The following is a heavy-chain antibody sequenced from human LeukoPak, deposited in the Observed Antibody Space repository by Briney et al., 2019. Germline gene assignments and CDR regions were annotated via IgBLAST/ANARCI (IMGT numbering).Heavy chain of an antibody. D-gene: IGHD3-10*01. Sequence: ASVKVSCKASGYTFTGYYMHWVRQAPGQGLEWMGWINPNSGGTNYAQKFQGRVTMTRDTSISTAYMELSRLRSDDTAVYYCARASRLWFGENYYYMDVWGKGTTVTISS. CDR2: INPNSGGT. V-gene: IGHV1-2*02. J-gene: IGHJ6*03. CDR3: ARASRLWFGENYYYMDV. CDR1: GYTFTGYY.